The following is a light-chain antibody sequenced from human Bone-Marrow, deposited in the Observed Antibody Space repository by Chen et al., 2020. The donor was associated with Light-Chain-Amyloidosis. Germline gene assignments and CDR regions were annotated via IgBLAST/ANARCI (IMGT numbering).Light chain of an antibody. CDR3: QSADSSGTYEVI. V-gene: IGLV3-25*03. Sequence: SYELPQPPSASVSPGQTARHTCSGDDLPTKYAYWYQQKPGQAPVLVIHRDTERPSGISERFSGSSSGTTATLTISGVQAEDEADYHCQSADSSGTYEVIFGGGTKLTVL. J-gene: IGLJ2*01. CDR1: DLPTKY. CDR2: RDT.